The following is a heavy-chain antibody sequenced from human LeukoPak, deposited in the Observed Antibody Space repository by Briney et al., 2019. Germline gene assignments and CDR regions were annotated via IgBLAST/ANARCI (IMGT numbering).Heavy chain of an antibody. D-gene: IGHD2-15*01. CDR2: INHSGST. CDR3: AACSGGSCYGGYFDY. CDR1: GGSFSGYY. Sequence: PSETLSLTCAVYGGSFSGYYWSWIRQPPGKGLEWIGEINHSGSTNYNPSLKSRVTISVDTSKNHFSLKLSSVTAADTAVYYCAACSGGSCYGGYFDYWGQGTLVTVSS. J-gene: IGHJ4*02. V-gene: IGHV4-34*01.